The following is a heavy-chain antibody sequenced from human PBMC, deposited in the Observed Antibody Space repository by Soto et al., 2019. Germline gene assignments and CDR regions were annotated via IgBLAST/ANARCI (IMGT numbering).Heavy chain of an antibody. V-gene: IGHV3-74*01. D-gene: IGHD3-3*01. CDR3: ARENYDFWSGYYLDY. J-gene: IGHJ4*02. CDR2: IKSDGTVT. CDR1: GITFSTYR. Sequence: EVQLLESGGGLVQPGGSLRLSCVVSGITFSTYRMHWVRQAPGKGPVWVSHIKSDGTVTHYTDSVRGRFIISRDNAKNTLFLQMNSLRAEDTAVYYCARENYDFWSGYYLDYWGQGTLVTVSS.